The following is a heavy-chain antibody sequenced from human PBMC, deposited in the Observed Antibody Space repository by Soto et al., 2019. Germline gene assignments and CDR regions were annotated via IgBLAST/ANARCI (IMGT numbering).Heavy chain of an antibody. J-gene: IGHJ5*02. V-gene: IGHV3-30*19. CDR2: ISYDGSSK. CDR1: GFTFSDYG. Sequence: QVQLVESGGGVVQPGRSLRLSCAASGFTFSDYGMHWVRQAPGKGLEWVALISYDGSSKQYADSVRGRFTISRDNSENTVYQPKNSLSAEDTAIYYCSSGYTSGYPSNWFDPWGQGTLVTVSS. D-gene: IGHD3-3*01. CDR3: SSGYTSGYPSNWFDP.